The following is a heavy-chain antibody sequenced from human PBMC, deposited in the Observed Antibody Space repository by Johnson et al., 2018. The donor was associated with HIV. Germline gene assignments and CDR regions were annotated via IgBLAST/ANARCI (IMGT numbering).Heavy chain of an antibody. CDR1: GFIFDDFA. V-gene: IGHV3-9*01. D-gene: IGHD3-10*01. CDR2: ITSNSGST. CDR3: ARENGGGAFDI. J-gene: IGHJ3*02. Sequence: VQLVESGGGLVQPGRSLRLSCAASGFIFDDFAMHWVRQVPGKGLEWVSGITSNSGSTYYADSVKGRCTISRDTDKSSVYIQMNNLRAGDTAVYYCARENGGGAFDIWGQGTMVSVSS.